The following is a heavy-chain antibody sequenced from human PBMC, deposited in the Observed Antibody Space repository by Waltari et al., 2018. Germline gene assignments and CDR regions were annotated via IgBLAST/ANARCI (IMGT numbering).Heavy chain of an antibody. V-gene: IGHV4-34*01. D-gene: IGHD6-13*01. Sequence: QVQLQQWGAGLLKSSETLSLTCAVYGGSFSGDYWSWIRPTPGKGLEWIGEINHRRNTNYNPSLKSRVSISVDTSKNQFSLKLTSVTAADTAVYFCARLGVAAAVENGFDIWGQGTMVTVSS. CDR3: ARLGVAAAVENGFDI. J-gene: IGHJ3*02. CDR1: GGSFSGDY. CDR2: INHRRNT.